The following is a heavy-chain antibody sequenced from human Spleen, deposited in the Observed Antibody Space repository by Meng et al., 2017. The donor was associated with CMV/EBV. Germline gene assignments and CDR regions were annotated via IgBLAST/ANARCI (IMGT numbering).Heavy chain of an antibody. CDR3: ASGSPGAHDY. Sequence: QAQLQEPGPGLVRPSQTLSLTCTVSGGSISSGDYYWSWIRQPPGKGLEWIGYIYYSGSTYYNPSLKSRVTMSVDTSKNQFSLMLSSVTAADTAVYYCASGSPGAHDYWGQGTLVTVSS. J-gene: IGHJ4*02. CDR1: GGSISSGDYY. V-gene: IGHV4-30-4*08. CDR2: IYYSGST. D-gene: IGHD1-26*01.